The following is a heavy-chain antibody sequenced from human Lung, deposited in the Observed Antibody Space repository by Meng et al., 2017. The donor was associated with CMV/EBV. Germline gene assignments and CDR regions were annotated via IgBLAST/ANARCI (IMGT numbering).Heavy chain of an antibody. CDR2: VKPDGSET. CDR3: ARESVLLFLGRRGYGLDV. D-gene: IGHD3-3*01. Sequence: GEXXTISCAASGFTFTSYWMNWVRQAPGRGLECVANVKPDGSETYYADSVRGRFTISRDNSKNSLFLQMNSLGAEDTAVYYCARESVLLFLGRRGYGLDVXGRGXTVTVSS. V-gene: IGHV3-7*01. J-gene: IGHJ6*02. CDR1: GFTFTSYW.